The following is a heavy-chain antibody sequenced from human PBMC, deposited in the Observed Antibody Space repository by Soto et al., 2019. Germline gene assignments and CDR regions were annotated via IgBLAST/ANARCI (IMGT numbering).Heavy chain of an antibody. V-gene: IGHV3-21*01. CDR1: GFTFSSYS. D-gene: IGHD2-2*02. Sequence: PGGSLRLSCAASGFTFSSYSMNWVRQAPGKGLAWVSSISSSSSYIYYADSVKGRFTISRDNAKNSLYLQMNSLRAEDTAVYYCARGRLGYCSSTSCYRPGAEYFQHWGQGTLVTVSS. CDR3: ARGRLGYCSSTSCYRPGAEYFQH. CDR2: ISSSSSYI. J-gene: IGHJ1*01.